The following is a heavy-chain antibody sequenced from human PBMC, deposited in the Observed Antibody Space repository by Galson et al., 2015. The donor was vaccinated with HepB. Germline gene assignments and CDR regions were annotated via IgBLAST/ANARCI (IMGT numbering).Heavy chain of an antibody. CDR3: AKAALFVTVTTLPDAFDV. J-gene: IGHJ3*01. V-gene: IGHV3-30*18. Sequence: SLRLSCAASGFTFSSYGMHWVRQAPGKGLEWAAVVSYDGNNKYYADSVKGRFTISRDNSKNALYLQMNSLRAEDTAVYYCAKAALFVTVTTLPDAFDVWGQGTMVTVSS. CDR1: GFTFSSYG. CDR2: VSYDGNNK. D-gene: IGHD4-17*01.